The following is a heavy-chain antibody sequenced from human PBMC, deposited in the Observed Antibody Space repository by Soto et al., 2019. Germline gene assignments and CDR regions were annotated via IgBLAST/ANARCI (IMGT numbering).Heavy chain of an antibody. D-gene: IGHD3-10*01. CDR1: GFTFSSYW. CDR3: ARDFGRRRLEYFQH. J-gene: IGHJ1*01. V-gene: IGHV3-74*01. Sequence: GGSLRLSCAASGFTFSSYWMHWVRQAPGKGLVWVSRINSDGSSTSYADSVKGRFTISRDNAKNTLYLQMNSPRAEDTAVYYCARDFGRRRLEYFQHWRQGALVTVSS. CDR2: INSDGSST.